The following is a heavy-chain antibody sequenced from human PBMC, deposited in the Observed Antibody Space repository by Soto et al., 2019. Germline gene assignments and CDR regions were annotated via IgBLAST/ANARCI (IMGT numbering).Heavy chain of an antibody. CDR1: GGTFSSYT. V-gene: IGHV1-69*08. D-gene: IGHD3-22*01. CDR3: ARDPGARDSSRNNWFDP. J-gene: IGHJ5*02. CDR2: IIPILGIA. Sequence: QVQLVQSGAEVKKPGSSVKVSCKASGGTFSSYTISWVRQAPGQGLEWMGRIIPILGIANYAQKFQGRVTITADKSTSTAYMELSSLGSEDTAVYYCARDPGARDSSRNNWFDPWGQGTLVTVSS.